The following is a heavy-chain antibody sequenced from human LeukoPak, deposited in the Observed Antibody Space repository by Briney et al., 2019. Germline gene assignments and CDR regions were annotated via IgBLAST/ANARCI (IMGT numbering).Heavy chain of an antibody. D-gene: IGHD2-15*01. V-gene: IGHV1-8*01. CDR3: ARSCSGGSCLSLLGY. J-gene: IGHJ4*02. CDR2: MDPNSGNT. CDR1: GYTFTSYD. Sequence: ASVKVSCKASGYTFTSYDINWVRQATGQGLEWMGWMDPNSGNTGYAQKFQGRVTMTRNTSISTACMELSSLRSEDTAVYYCARSCSGGSCLSLLGYWGQGTLVTVSS.